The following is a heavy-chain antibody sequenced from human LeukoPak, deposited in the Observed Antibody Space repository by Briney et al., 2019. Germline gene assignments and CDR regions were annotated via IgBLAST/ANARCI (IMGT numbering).Heavy chain of an antibody. J-gene: IGHJ4*02. Sequence: GGSLRLSCAASGFTFSSFSMNWVRQAPGKGLEWVSSISSSSSYIYYADSVKGRFTISRDNAKNSLYLQMNSLRAEDTAVYYCARDQEKWELRDWGQGTLVTVSS. V-gene: IGHV3-21*01. D-gene: IGHD1-26*01. CDR1: GFTFSSFS. CDR2: ISSSSSYI. CDR3: ARDQEKWELRD.